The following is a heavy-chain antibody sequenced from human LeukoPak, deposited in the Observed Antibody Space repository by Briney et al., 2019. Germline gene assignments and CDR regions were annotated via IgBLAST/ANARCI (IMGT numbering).Heavy chain of an antibody. CDR1: GGSISSGDYY. CDR3: ARMGYYYDSSGYYPIPDY. J-gene: IGHJ4*02. V-gene: IGHV4-30-4*01. CDR2: IYYSGST. D-gene: IGHD3-22*01. Sequence: SETLSLTCTVSGGSISSGDYYWSWIRQPPGKGLEWIGYIYYSGSTYYNPSLKSRVTISVDTSKNQFSLKLSSVTAADTAVYYCARMGYYYDSSGYYPIPDYWGQGTLVTVSS.